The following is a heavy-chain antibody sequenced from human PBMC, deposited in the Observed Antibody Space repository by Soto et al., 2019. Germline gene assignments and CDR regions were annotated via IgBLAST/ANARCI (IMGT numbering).Heavy chain of an antibody. CDR3: ARDSGSSSWYSPNYYYYYYGMDV. J-gene: IGHJ6*02. V-gene: IGHV4-59*01. D-gene: IGHD6-13*01. CDR1: GGSISSYY. CDR2: IYYSGST. Sequence: SETLSLTCTVSGGSISSYYWSWIRQPPGKGLEWIGYIYYSGSTNYNPSLKSRVTISVDTSKNQFSLKLSSVTAADTAVYYCARDSGSSSWYSPNYYYYYYGMDVWGQGTTVTVSS.